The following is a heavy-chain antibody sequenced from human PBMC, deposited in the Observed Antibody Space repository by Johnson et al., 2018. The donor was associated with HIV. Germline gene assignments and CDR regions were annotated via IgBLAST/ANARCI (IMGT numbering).Heavy chain of an antibody. CDR1: GFTFSSYA. V-gene: IGHV3-23*04. Sequence: VQLVESGGGVVQPGRSLRLSCAASGFTFSSYAMHWVRQAPGKGLEWVSAISGSGGSTYYADSVKGRFTISRDNSKNTLYLQMNSLRAEDTAVYYCAKDQHYYDSRNGGAFDIWGQGEMVTVSS. J-gene: IGHJ3*02. D-gene: IGHD3-22*01. CDR3: AKDQHYYDSRNGGAFDI. CDR2: ISGSGGST.